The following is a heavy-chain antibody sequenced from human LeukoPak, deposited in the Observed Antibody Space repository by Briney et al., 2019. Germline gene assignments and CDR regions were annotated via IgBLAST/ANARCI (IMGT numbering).Heavy chain of an antibody. CDR1: GFTFSSYA. V-gene: IGHV3-30-3*01. CDR3: ARGAWVMVREPPGLDY. Sequence: RSGGSLRLSCAASGFTFSSYAMRWVRQAPGKGLEWVAVISYDGSNKYYADSVKGRFTISRDNSKNTLYLQMNSLRAEDTAVYYCARGAWVMVREPPGLDYWGQGTLVTVSS. J-gene: IGHJ4*02. CDR2: ISYDGSNK. D-gene: IGHD3-10*01.